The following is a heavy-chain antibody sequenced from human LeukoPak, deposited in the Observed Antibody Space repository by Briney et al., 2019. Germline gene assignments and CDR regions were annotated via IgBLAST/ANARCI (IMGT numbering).Heavy chain of an antibody. CDR1: GFTFSSYG. CDR2: IWYDGSNK. Sequence: PGGSLRLSCAASGFTFSSYGMHWVRQAPGKGLEWVAVIWYDGSNKYYADSVKGRFTISRDNSKNTLYLQMNSLRAEDTAVYYCARERYYDYVWGSYLPRNAFDIWGQETMVTVSS. D-gene: IGHD3-16*02. V-gene: IGHV3-33*01. CDR3: ARERYYDYVWGSYLPRNAFDI. J-gene: IGHJ3*02.